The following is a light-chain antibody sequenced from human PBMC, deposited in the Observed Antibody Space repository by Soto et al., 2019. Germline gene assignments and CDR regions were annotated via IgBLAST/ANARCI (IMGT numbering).Light chain of an antibody. CDR1: SGDIGFYNY. J-gene: IGLJ2*01. CDR2: EVS. CDR3: NSYATSNSLI. V-gene: IGLV2-14*01. Sequence: QSALTQPASVSGSLGQSITISCTGTSGDIGFYNYVSWYQQHPGKAPKLIIYEVSYRPSGVSNRLSASKSANTASLTISGLQAEDEADYYCNSYATSNSLIFGGGTKVTVL.